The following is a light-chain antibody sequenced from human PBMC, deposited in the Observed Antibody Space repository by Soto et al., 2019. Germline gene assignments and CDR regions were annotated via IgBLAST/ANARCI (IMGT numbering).Light chain of an antibody. CDR3: QQSYSTPPT. CDR1: QSISSY. V-gene: IGKV1-39*01. Sequence: DIQMTQSPSSLSASVGDRVTITCRASQSISSYLNWYQQKPGKAPKLLIYAASSLQSGVPSRFSGSGSWTAFPLTISTLPPEEFASYYCQQSYSTPPTFGQGTKLEIK. CDR2: AAS. J-gene: IGKJ2*01.